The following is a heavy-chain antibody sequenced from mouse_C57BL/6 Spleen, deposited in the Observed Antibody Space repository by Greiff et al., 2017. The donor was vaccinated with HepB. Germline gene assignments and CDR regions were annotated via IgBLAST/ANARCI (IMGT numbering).Heavy chain of an antibody. CDR2: ISYDGSN. D-gene: IGHD1-1*01. CDR1: GYSITSGYY. V-gene: IGHV3-6*01. Sequence: EVQLVESGPGLVKPSQSLSLTCSVTGYSITSGYYWNWIRQFPGNKLEWMGYISYDGSNNYNPSLKNRISITRDTSKNQFFLKLNSVTTEDTATYYCARGGTTVVATDYYAMDYWGQGTSVTVSS. J-gene: IGHJ4*01. CDR3: ARGGTTVVATDYYAMDY.